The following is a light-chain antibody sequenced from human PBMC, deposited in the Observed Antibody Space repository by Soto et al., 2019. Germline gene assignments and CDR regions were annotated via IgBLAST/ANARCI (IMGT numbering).Light chain of an antibody. V-gene: IGKV1-5*03. CDR2: KAP. Sequence: DIQMTQSPSTLSASVGDRVTITCRASQSISSWLAWYQQKPGKAPKLLIYKAPSLESGVPSRFSGSGSGTEFTLTISSLQPDDFATYYCQQYNSYSPYTFGQGTKLELK. CDR1: QSISSW. CDR3: QQYNSYSPYT. J-gene: IGKJ2*01.